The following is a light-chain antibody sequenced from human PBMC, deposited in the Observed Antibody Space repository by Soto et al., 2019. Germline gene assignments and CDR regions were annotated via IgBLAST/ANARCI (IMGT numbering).Light chain of an antibody. Sequence: QPVLTQSPSASASLGASVKLTCTLSSGHSSYAIAWHQQQPEKGPRYLMMLNSDGSHTSGDGIPARFSGSRSGAERYLTISSLQSEDEADYYCQTWGTGIHVVCGGGTKLTVL. CDR3: QTWGTGIHVV. V-gene: IGLV4-69*01. J-gene: IGLJ2*01. CDR2: LNSDGSH. CDR1: SGHSSYA.